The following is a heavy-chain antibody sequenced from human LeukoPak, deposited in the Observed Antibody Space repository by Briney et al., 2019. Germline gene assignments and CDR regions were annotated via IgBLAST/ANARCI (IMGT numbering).Heavy chain of an antibody. Sequence: PGGSLRLSCAVSGFTFSSYSMNWVRQAPGKGLEWVSYIISSSSTIEYADSVKGRFTISRDNAKNSLYLQMNSLRDEDTTVYYCARDQVYAFDIWGQGTMATVSS. J-gene: IGHJ3*02. V-gene: IGHV3-48*02. CDR3: ARDQVYAFDI. CDR1: GFTFSSYS. CDR2: IISSSSTI.